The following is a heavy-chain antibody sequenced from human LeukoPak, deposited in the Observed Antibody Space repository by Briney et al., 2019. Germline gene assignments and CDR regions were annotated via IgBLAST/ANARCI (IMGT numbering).Heavy chain of an antibody. CDR2: ISSSGNTI. CDR1: GFTFSSYE. V-gene: IGHV3-48*03. Sequence: PGGSLRLSCAASGFTFSSYEMNWVRQAPGKGLEWVSYISSSGNTIYYADSVKGRFTISRDNAKNSLYLQMNSLRAEDTAVYYCARGEYYYDSSGYYSFDYWGQGTLVTVSS. CDR3: ARGEYYYDSSGYYSFDY. J-gene: IGHJ4*02. D-gene: IGHD3-22*01.